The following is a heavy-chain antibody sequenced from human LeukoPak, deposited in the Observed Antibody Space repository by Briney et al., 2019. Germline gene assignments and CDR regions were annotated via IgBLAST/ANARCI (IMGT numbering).Heavy chain of an antibody. D-gene: IGHD6-13*01. CDR3: ARVLVRKPAAAGWPSYFDY. V-gene: IGHV4-34*01. J-gene: IGHJ4*02. Sequence: PSETLSLTCAVYGGSFSGYYWSWIRQPPGKGLEWIGEINHSGSTNYNPSLKSRVTISVDTSKNQFSLKLSSVTAADTAVYYCARVLVRKPAAAGWPSYFDYWGQGTLVTVSS. CDR2: INHSGST. CDR1: GGSFSGYY.